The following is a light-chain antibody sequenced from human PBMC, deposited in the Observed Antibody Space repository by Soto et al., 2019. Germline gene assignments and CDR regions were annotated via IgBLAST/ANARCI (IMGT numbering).Light chain of an antibody. V-gene: IGLV2-23*01. CDR2: EGS. CDR3: CSYAGAWV. CDR1: SSDVENYNF. Sequence: QSVLTQPASVSGSPGQSITISCTGISSDVENYNFVSWYQQHPGKAPKLIIYEGSQWPSGVSNRFSGSKSGNTASLTISGLQAEDEADYYCCSYAGAWVFGGGTKLTVL. J-gene: IGLJ3*02.